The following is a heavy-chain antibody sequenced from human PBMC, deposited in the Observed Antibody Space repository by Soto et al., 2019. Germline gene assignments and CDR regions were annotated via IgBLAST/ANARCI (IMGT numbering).Heavy chain of an antibody. Sequence: QVQRVHSGAEVKKPGSSVKVSCKASGGTFSRYSITWVRQAPGHGLEWIGGFIPIFGIASYAQKFQGRVTITADESTSTAYMELSSLRSDDTAVYYCAREDRDRETGLVPAAIDGMDVWGQGTTVTVSS. CDR2: FIPIFGIA. CDR3: AREDRDRETGLVPAAIDGMDV. D-gene: IGHD2-2*01. V-gene: IGHV1-69*12. J-gene: IGHJ6*02. CDR1: GGTFSRYS.